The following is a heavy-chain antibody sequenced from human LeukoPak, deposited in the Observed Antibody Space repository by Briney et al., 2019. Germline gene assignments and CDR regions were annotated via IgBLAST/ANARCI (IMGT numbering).Heavy chain of an antibody. CDR3: ARGDCSGGSCSPLPLDY. V-gene: IGHV4-34*01. CDR1: GGSFSGYY. CDR2: INHSGST. J-gene: IGHJ4*02. D-gene: IGHD2-15*01. Sequence: PSETLSLTCAVYGGSFSGYYWSWIRQPPGKGLEWIGEINHSGSTNYNPSLKSRVTISVDTSKNQCSLKLSSVTAADTAVYYCARGDCSGGSCSPLPLDYWGQGTLVTVSS.